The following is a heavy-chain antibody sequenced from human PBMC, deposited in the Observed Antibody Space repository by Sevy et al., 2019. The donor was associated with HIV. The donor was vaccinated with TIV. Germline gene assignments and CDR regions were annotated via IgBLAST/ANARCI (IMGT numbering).Heavy chain of an antibody. D-gene: IGHD1-26*01. V-gene: IGHV4-34*01. CDR2: INHSGST. J-gene: IGHJ5*02. Sequence: SETLSLTCAVYGGSFSGYYWSWIRQPPGKGLEWIGEINHSGSTNYNPSLKSRVTISVDTSKNQFSLKLSSVTAADTAVYYCARRVGSTKADWFDPWGHGTLVTVSS. CDR3: ARRVGSTKADWFDP. CDR1: GGSFSGYY.